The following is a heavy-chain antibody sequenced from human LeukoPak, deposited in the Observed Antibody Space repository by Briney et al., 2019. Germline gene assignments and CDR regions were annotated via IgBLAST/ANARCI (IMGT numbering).Heavy chain of an antibody. Sequence: GGSLRLSSAASGFTFSSYSVNWVRQAPEKGLGWVSSISSSSSYIYYADSVKGRFTISRDNAKNSLYLQMNSLRAEDTAVYYCARDETVTTGYYYYMDVWGKGTTVTVSS. V-gene: IGHV3-21*01. CDR2: ISSSSSYI. J-gene: IGHJ6*03. D-gene: IGHD4-17*01. CDR3: ARDETVTTGYYYYMDV. CDR1: GFTFSSYS.